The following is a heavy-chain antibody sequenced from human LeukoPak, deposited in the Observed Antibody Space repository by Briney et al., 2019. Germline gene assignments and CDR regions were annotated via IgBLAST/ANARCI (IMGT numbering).Heavy chain of an antibody. Sequence: GGSLRLSCEASGFTFSSHAMSWVRQAPGKGLEWVPVISGNGGTTFYADSVKGRFTISRDNSKNTLYVQMNSLRAEDTAVYYCAKRNLLGTKYFDYWGQGTLVTVSS. D-gene: IGHD2-8*01. J-gene: IGHJ4*02. CDR2: ISGNGGTT. V-gene: IGHV3-23*01. CDR1: GFTFSSHA. CDR3: AKRNLLGTKYFDY.